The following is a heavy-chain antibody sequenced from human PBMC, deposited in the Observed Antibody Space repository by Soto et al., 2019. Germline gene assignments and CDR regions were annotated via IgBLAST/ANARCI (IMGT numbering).Heavy chain of an antibody. CDR1: GFSLSTSGVG. D-gene: IGHD2-2*01. Sequence: QITLKESGPTLVKPTQTLTLTCTFSGFSLSTSGVGVGWIRQPTGKALEWLALIYWYDDKRYSPSLKSRLTIPKDTSKNQVVLTMTNMDPVDTATYYCAPRRSDNCSSTSCHGTDDAFAIWGQGTMVTVSS. CDR2: IYWYDDK. V-gene: IGHV2-5*01. J-gene: IGHJ3*02. CDR3: APRRSDNCSSTSCHGTDDAFAI.